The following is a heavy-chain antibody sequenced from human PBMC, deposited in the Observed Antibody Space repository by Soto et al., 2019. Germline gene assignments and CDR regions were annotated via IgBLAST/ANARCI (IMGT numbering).Heavy chain of an antibody. V-gene: IGHV4-59*12. CDR2: IYFTGST. J-gene: IGHJ5*02. Sequence: PSETLSLTCTVSGGSISSYDWSWILQPPGKGLEWIGYIYFTGSTNYNPSLKSRVTISVDTSKNQFSLKLTSVTAADTAVYYCASRTGDYDSSGYGNWFDPWGQGTLVTVSS. CDR3: ASRTGDYDSSGYGNWFDP. D-gene: IGHD3-22*01. CDR1: GGSISSYD.